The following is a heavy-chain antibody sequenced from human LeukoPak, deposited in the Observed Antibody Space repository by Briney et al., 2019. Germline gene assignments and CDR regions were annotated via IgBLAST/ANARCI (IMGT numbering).Heavy chain of an antibody. CDR3: ARVSNYYDRITDSYYYYYMDV. J-gene: IGHJ6*03. Sequence: GGSLRLSCAASGFTVSSNYMSWVRQAPGKGLEWVSVIYSGGSTYYADSVKGRFTISRDNSKNTLYLQMNSLRAEDTAVYYCARVSNYYDRITDSYYYYYMDVWGKGTTVTISS. CDR1: GFTVSSNY. CDR2: IYSGGST. D-gene: IGHD3-22*01. V-gene: IGHV3-66*01.